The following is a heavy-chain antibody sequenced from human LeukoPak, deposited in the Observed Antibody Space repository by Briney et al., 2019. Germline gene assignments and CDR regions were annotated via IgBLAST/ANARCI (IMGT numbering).Heavy chain of an antibody. CDR1: GFTFSSYW. J-gene: IGHJ5*02. CDR2: INSDGSRT. Sequence: GGSLRLSCAASGFTFSSYWMHWVRQAPGKGLVWVSGINSDGSRTRYGDPVKGRFTISRDNAKNTLYLQMNSLRAEDTVVYYCARDIVATASNWFDPWGQGTLVTVSS. V-gene: IGHV3-74*01. CDR3: ARDIVATASNWFDP. D-gene: IGHD5-12*01.